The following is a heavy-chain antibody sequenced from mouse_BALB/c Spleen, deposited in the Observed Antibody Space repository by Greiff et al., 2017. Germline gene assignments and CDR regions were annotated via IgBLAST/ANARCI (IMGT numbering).Heavy chain of an antibody. CDR2: INPYNDGT. V-gene: IGHV1-14*01. Sequence: EVKLQESGPELVKPGASVKMSCKASGYTFTSYVMHWVKQKPGQGLEWIGYINPYNDGTKYNEKFKGKATLTSDKSSSTAYMELSSLTSEDSAVYYCARLRGYYAMDYWGQGTSVTVSS. J-gene: IGHJ4*01. CDR1: GYTFTSYV. CDR3: ARLRGYYAMDY.